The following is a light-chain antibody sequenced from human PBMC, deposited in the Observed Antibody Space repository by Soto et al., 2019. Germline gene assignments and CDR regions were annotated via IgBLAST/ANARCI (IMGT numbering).Light chain of an antibody. J-gene: IGLJ1*01. CDR1: TSKIGNNY. Sequence: QSVLTQPPSVSAAPGPTVTISCSGSTSKIGNNYVSWYQQFPGPAPKIIIYDTNKRPSGIPDRFSGSKSGTSATLGITGLQTGDEADYYCGTWDSSLSAEVFVTGTKLTVL. CDR3: GTWDSSLSAEV. CDR2: DTN. V-gene: IGLV1-51*01.